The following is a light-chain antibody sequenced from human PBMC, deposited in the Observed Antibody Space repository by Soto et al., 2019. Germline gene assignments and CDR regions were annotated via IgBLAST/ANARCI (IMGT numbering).Light chain of an antibody. V-gene: IGLV2-14*01. J-gene: IGLJ1*01. CDR3: ISHTSGRTRV. CDR1: SSDVGGYDH. Sequence: QSDLTQPASVSGSPGQSIAISCTGTSSDVGGYDHVSWYQQQPDNAPKLMIYEVTKRPSGVSNRFSGSKSGNTASLTISGLESEGEGDYHCISHTSGRTRVFGTGT. CDR2: EVT.